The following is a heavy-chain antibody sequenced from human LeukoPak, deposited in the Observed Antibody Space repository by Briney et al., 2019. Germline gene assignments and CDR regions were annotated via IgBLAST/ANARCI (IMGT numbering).Heavy chain of an antibody. J-gene: IGHJ4*02. CDR3: ARGADTGSYGSLVYFDY. CDR2: ISAYSGNT. Sequence: ASVKVSCKASGYTFIRYGISWVRQAPGQGLEWMGLISAYSGNTNFAQKLQGRVTMTTDTSTSTAYMELRSLRSDDTAVYFCARGADTGSYGSLVYFDYWGQGTLVTVSS. CDR1: GYTFIRYG. V-gene: IGHV1-18*01. D-gene: IGHD3-16*01.